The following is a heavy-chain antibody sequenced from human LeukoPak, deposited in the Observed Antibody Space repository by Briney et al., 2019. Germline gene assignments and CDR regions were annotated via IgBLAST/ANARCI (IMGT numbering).Heavy chain of an antibody. D-gene: IGHD3-22*01. J-gene: IGHJ4*02. CDR2: IRSKANSYAT. V-gene: IGHV3-73*01. CDR1: GFTFSGSA. CDR3: TTYYDSSGYYYGGVDY. Sequence: PGGSLRLSCAASGFTFSGSAMHWVRQASGKGLEWVGRIRSKANSYATAYAASVKGRFTISRDDSKNTAYLQMNSLKTEDTAVYYCTTYYDSSGYYYGGVDYWGQGTLVTVSS.